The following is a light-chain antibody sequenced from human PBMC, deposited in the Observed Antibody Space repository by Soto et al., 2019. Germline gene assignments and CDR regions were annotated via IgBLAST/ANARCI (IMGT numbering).Light chain of an antibody. CDR3: QQRSNWPT. Sequence: EIVLTQSPATLSLSPREKDTLSCRASQSVSSYLAWYQQKPGQAPRLLIYDASNRATGIPARFSGSGSGTDFTLTISSLEPEDFAVYYCQQRSNWPTFGQGTKV. V-gene: IGKV3-11*01. CDR2: DAS. CDR1: QSVSSY. J-gene: IGKJ1*01.